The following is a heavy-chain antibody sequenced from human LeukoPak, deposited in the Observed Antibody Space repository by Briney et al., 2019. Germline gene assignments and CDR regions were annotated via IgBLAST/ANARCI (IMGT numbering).Heavy chain of an antibody. V-gene: IGHV3-33*01. D-gene: IGHD3-9*01. CDR1: GFTFSSYG. CDR3: AREEDADDILTGYSYYFDY. CDR2: IWYDGSNK. Sequence: PGGSLRLSCAASGFTFSSYGMHWVRQAPGKGLEWVAVIWYDGSNKYYADSVKGRFTISRDNAKNSLYLQMNSLRAEDTAVYYCAREEDADDILTGYSYYFDYWGQGTLVTVSS. J-gene: IGHJ4*02.